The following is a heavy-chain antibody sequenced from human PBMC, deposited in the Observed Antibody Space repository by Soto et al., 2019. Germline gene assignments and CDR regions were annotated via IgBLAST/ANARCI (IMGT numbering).Heavy chain of an antibody. CDR2: ISPSGTT. D-gene: IGHD6-6*01. CDR1: SGSLSGYY. J-gene: IGHJ4*02. CDR3: ARAPKVSGSAQTRPDF. Sequence: SETLSLTCSRYSGSLSGYYWSWIRQPPGKGLEWIGEISPSGTTNYSPSLKSRVSISVDTSKNQFSLNLTSLTAADTAVYYCARAPKVSGSAQTRPDFWGQGSLVTVSS. V-gene: IGHV4-34*01.